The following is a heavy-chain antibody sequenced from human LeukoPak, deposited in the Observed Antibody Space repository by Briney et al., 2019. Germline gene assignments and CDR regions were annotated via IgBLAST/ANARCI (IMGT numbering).Heavy chain of an antibody. J-gene: IGHJ5*02. CDR1: GDTFATNW. CDR2: IYPGDSRI. D-gene: IGHD2-2*01. V-gene: IGHV5-51*01. CDR3: ASRKFTSPWSDP. Sequence: GESLKISCKGSGDTFATNWIGWVRQLPGKGPEWMGVIYPGDSRIRYNPSFYGLVTISADKSISTPYLQWRSLEASDSALYYCASRKFTSPWSDPWGQGTLVTVSS.